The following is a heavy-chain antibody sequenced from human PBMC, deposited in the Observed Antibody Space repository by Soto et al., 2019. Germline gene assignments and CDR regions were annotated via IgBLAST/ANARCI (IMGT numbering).Heavy chain of an antibody. D-gene: IGHD1-26*01. CDR1: GGSISSGGYS. J-gene: IGHJ5*02. V-gene: IGHV4-30-2*01. Sequence: PSETLSLTCAVSGGSISSGGYSWIWIRQPPGKGLEWIGYIYHSGSTYYSPSLKSRVTISVDRSKNQFSLKLSSVTAADTAVYYCASRQSGSGFDPCGQGTLVTVSS. CDR2: IYHSGST. CDR3: ASRQSGSGFDP.